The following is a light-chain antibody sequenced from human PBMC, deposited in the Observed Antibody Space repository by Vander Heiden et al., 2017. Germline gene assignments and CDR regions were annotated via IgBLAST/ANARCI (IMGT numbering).Light chain of an antibody. CDR3: QQYYSTPLT. CDR2: WAS. CDR1: QSVLYSSHNKNY. Sequence: DIAMTQSPDSLAVSRGERATISCKSTQSVLYSSHNKNYLAWYQQKPGQPPKLLIYWASTRESGVPDRFSGSGFGTDFTLTISSLQAEDVAVYYCQQYYSTPLTFGGGTKVEIK. J-gene: IGKJ4*01. V-gene: IGKV4-1*01.